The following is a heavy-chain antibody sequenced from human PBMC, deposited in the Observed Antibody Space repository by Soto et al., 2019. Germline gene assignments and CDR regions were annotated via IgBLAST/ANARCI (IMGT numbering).Heavy chain of an antibody. J-gene: IGHJ4*02. CDR2: IDPSDSYT. Sequence: GESLKISCKGSGYSFTSYWISWVRQMPGKGLEWMGRIDPSDSYTNYSPSFQGHVTISADKSISTAYLQWSSLKASDTAMYYCATTDSSSSGLVDYWGQGTLVTVSS. D-gene: IGHD6-6*01. V-gene: IGHV5-10-1*01. CDR3: ATTDSSSSGLVDY. CDR1: GYSFTSYW.